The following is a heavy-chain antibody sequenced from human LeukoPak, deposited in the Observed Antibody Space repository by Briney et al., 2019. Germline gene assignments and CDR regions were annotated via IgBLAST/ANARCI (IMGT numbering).Heavy chain of an antibody. Sequence: SETLSLTCTVSGGSISSYYWSWIRQPPGKGLKWIGNIYYSGYTTYSPSLRSRVTISVDTSKNQFSLKLNSVTAADAAVYYCARETSQKGAHYMDVWGKGTTITISS. V-gene: IGHV4-59*01. D-gene: IGHD3-16*01. CDR2: IYYSGYT. CDR1: GGSISSYY. J-gene: IGHJ6*03. CDR3: ARETSQKGAHYMDV.